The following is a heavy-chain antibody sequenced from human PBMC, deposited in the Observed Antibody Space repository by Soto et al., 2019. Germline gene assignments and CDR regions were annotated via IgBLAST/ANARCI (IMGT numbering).Heavy chain of an antibody. CDR1: GFTFSGSA. J-gene: IGHJ6*02. CDR3: ARQGSSSSMYYYYGMDV. Sequence: GGSLRLSCAASGFTFSGSAMHWVRQASGKGLEWVGRIGSKANNYATAYAASVKGQVTISADKSISTAYLQWSSLKASDTAMYYCARQGSSSSMYYYYGMDVWGQGTTVTVSS. CDR2: IGSKANNYAT. D-gene: IGHD6-6*01. V-gene: IGHV3-73*01.